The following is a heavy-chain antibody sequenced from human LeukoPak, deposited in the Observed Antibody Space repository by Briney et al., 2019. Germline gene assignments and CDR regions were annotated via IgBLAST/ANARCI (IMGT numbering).Heavy chain of an antibody. J-gene: IGHJ3*02. CDR1: GFTFGASG. Sequence: GGSLRLSCAASGFTFGASGMSWFRQAPGKGLEWVGFIRSKTYGGTAEYAASVKGRFTISRDDSKSIAYLQMNSLKAEDTAVYYCSRGLGSGNPVDIWGQGTMVTVS. V-gene: IGHV3-49*03. CDR3: SRGLGSGNPVDI. CDR2: IRSKTYGGTA. D-gene: IGHD3-10*01.